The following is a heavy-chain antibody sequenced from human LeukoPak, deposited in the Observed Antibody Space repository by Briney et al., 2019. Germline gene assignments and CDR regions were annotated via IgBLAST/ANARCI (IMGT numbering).Heavy chain of an antibody. CDR1: GGTFSSYA. V-gene: IGHV1-69*04. Sequence: SVKVSCKASGGTFSSYAISWVRRAPGQGLEWMGRIIPILGIANYAQKFQGRVTITADKSTSTAYMELSSLRSEDTAVYYCARDRYYDILTGYEDPYYFDYWGQGTLVTVSS. D-gene: IGHD3-9*01. CDR2: IIPILGIA. J-gene: IGHJ4*02. CDR3: ARDRYYDILTGYEDPYYFDY.